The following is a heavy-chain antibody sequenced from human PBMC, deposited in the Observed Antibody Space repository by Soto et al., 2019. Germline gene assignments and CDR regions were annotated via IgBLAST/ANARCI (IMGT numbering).Heavy chain of an antibody. Sequence: GASVKVSCKASGYTFTSYYMHWVRQAPGQGLEWMGIINPSGGSTSYAQKFQGRGTMTRDTSTSTVYMELSSLRSEDTAVYYCARPHYGSGSYLNHFDYWGQGTLVTVSS. CDR3: ARPHYGSGSYLNHFDY. CDR2: INPSGGST. V-gene: IGHV1-46*01. CDR1: GYTFTSYY. D-gene: IGHD3-10*01. J-gene: IGHJ4*02.